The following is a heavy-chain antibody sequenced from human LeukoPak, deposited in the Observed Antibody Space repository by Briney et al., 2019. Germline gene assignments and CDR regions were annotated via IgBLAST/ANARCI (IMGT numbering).Heavy chain of an antibody. V-gene: IGHV3-74*01. Sequence: RGSLRLSCAGSGFTFSKYWLHWVRQAPGKGLVWVSRINTDGSDTSYADSVKGRFTISRDNAKNTLYLQMSSLRAEDTAVYYCARVESGSCSNTRCRNIDYWGQGTLVTVSS. CDR3: ARVESGSCSNTRCRNIDY. CDR1: GFTFSKYW. J-gene: IGHJ4*02. D-gene: IGHD2-2*01. CDR2: INTDGSDT.